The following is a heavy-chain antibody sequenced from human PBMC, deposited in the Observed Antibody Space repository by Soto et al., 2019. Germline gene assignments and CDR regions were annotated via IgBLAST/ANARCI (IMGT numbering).Heavy chain of an antibody. Sequence: PSETLSLTCAVSGGSISSSDWWSWVRQPPGKGLEWIGEIHHSGSTNYNPSLKSRVTMSVANSKNQFSLKVRSVTAADTAVYYCARETYGDYVGYFDPWGQGLQVTVSS. V-gene: IGHV4-4*02. D-gene: IGHD4-17*01. CDR1: GGSISSSDW. J-gene: IGHJ5*02. CDR3: ARETYGDYVGYFDP. CDR2: IHHSGST.